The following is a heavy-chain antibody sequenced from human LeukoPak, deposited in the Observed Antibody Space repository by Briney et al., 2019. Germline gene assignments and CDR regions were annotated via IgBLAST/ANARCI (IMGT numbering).Heavy chain of an antibody. CDR2: ISYSGST. CDR1: GGSISSYY. D-gene: IGHD6-6*01. Sequence: SETLSLTCIVSGGSISSYYWSWVRQPPGKGLEWIGYISYSGSTNYNPSLKSRVTISVDTSKNQFSLKLSSVTAADTAVYYCARRDSSSRVDYWGQGTLVTVSS. CDR3: ARRDSSSRVDY. J-gene: IGHJ4*02. V-gene: IGHV4-59*08.